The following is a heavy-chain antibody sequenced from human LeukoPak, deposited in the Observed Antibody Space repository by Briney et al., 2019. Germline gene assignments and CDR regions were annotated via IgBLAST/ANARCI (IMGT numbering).Heavy chain of an antibody. CDR3: ARDKVAYYYDSSGYYSYYYGMDV. V-gene: IGHV1-24*01. D-gene: IGHD3-22*01. J-gene: IGHJ6*02. Sequence: ASVKVSCKVSGYTLTELSMHWVRQAPGKGLEWMGGFDPEDGETIYAQKFQGRVTMTEDTSTDTAYMELSSLRSEDTAVYYCARDKVAYYYDSSGYYSYYYGMDVWGQGTTVTVSS. CDR1: GYTLTELS. CDR2: FDPEDGET.